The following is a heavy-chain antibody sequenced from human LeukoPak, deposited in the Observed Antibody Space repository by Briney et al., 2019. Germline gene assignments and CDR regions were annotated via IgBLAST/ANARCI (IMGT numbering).Heavy chain of an antibody. CDR1: GFNVSSNY. D-gene: IGHD3-10*01. J-gene: IGHJ3*02. Sequence: PGGSLRLSCAASGFNVSSNYMSWVRQAPGKGLEWVSVIYSGGSTYYADSGKGRFTISRDNSKNTLYLQMNSLRAEDTAFYYCARDHWGFGELLGPGDAFDIWGQGTMVTVSS. CDR2: IYSGGST. CDR3: ARDHWGFGELLGPGDAFDI. V-gene: IGHV3-53*01.